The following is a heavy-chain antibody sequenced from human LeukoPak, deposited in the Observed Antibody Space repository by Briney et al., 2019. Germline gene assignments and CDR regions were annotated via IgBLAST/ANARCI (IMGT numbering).Heavy chain of an antibody. D-gene: IGHD6-19*01. J-gene: IGHJ4*02. V-gene: IGHV3-30*18. CDR2: ISFNGVNN. CDR1: GFTFSSYG. Sequence: GRSLRLFCAASGFTFSSYGMHWVRQAPGKGLEWVAFISFNGVNNFQADYVKGRFTISRDNSKNTLFLQMNSLRAEDAAVYYCAKDRYSSGWYGVDYWGQGTLVTVSS. CDR3: AKDRYSSGWYGVDY.